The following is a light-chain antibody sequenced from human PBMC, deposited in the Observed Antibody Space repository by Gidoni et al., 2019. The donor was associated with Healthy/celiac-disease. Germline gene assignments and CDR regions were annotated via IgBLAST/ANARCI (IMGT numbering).Light chain of an antibody. CDR3: QQYNSYWT. V-gene: IGKV1-5*03. CDR1: QTINNW. J-gene: IGKJ1*01. Sequence: DIQMTQSPSTLSASVGDRVTITCRASQTINNWLAWYQQKPGKAPKLLIYEASSLESGVPSRFSGGGSGTEFTLTISSLQPDDFATYYCQQYNSYWTFGQGTKVEIK. CDR2: EAS.